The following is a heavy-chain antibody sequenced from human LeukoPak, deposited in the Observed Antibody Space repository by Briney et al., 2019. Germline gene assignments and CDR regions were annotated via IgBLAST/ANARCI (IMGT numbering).Heavy chain of an antibody. CDR2: ISGSGGST. J-gene: IGHJ3*02. CDR3: AKNGKYSGSYFDAFDI. Sequence: GGSLRLSCAASGFTFSSYAMSWVRQAPGKGLEWVSAISGSGGSTYYADSVKGRFTISRDNSKNTLYLQMNSLRAEDTAVYYCAKNGKYSGSYFDAFDIWGQGTMVTVSS. D-gene: IGHD1-26*01. V-gene: IGHV3-23*01. CDR1: GFTFSSYA.